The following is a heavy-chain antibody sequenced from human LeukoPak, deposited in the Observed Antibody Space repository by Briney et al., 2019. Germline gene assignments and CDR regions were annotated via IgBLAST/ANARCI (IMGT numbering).Heavy chain of an antibody. CDR3: ARGSGSYNRAFDI. Sequence: SETLSLTCTVSGGSISSSSYYWGWVRQPPGKGLEWIGSIYYSGSTYYNPSLKSRVTISVDTSKNQFSLKLSSVTAADTAVYYCARGSGSYNRAFDIWGQGTMVTVSS. CDR2: IYYSGST. D-gene: IGHD1-26*01. CDR1: GGSISSSSYY. J-gene: IGHJ3*02. V-gene: IGHV4-39*01.